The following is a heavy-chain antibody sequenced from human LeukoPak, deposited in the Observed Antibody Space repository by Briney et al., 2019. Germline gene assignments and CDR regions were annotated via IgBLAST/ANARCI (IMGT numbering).Heavy chain of an antibody. J-gene: IGHJ6*03. Sequence: PSETLSLTCAVYGGSFSGYYWSWIRQPPGKGLEWIGEINHSGSTNYNPSLKSRVTISVDTSKNQFSLKLSSVTAADTAVYYCARGRMAARPGFYYYYYMDVWGKGTTVTVPS. CDR1: GGSFSGYY. CDR2: INHSGST. V-gene: IGHV4-34*01. CDR3: ARGRMAARPGFYYYYYMDV. D-gene: IGHD6-6*01.